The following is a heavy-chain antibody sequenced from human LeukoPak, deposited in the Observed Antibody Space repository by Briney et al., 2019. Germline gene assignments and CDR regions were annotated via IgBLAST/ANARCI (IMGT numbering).Heavy chain of an antibody. CDR2: IIPIFGTA. D-gene: IGHD6-13*01. CDR3: ARGLAAAGSYYYYYYMDV. V-gene: IGHV1-69*13. CDR1: GGTFSSYA. Sequence: GASVKVSCKASGGTFSSYAISWVRQAPGQGLEWMGGIIPIFGTANYAQKFQGRVTITADESTSTAYMELSSLRSEDTAVYYCARGLAAAGSYYYYYYMDVWGKGTTVTISS. J-gene: IGHJ6*03.